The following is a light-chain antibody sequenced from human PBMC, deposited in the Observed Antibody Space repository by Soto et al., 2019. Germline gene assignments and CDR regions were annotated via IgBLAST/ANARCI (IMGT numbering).Light chain of an antibody. CDR1: QSVSSSY. V-gene: IGKV3-20*01. J-gene: IGKJ2*01. Sequence: EIVLTQSPGTLSLSPGERATLSCRANQSVSSSYLAWYQQKAGQAPRLLLYGASSRATGIPDRFSGSGSGTDFTLTISRLEPEDFAVYYCQQYGSSPYTFGQGTKLEIK. CDR3: QQYGSSPYT. CDR2: GAS.